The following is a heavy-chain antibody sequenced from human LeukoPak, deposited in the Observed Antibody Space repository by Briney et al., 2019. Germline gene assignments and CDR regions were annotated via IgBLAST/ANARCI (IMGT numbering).Heavy chain of an antibody. D-gene: IGHD6-19*01. CDR3: AKAATHSSGWYGEDY. Sequence: PGGSLRLSCSASGFTFSSYAMHWVRQAPGKGLGYVSAISSNGDSTYYADSVKGRFTISRDNSKNTLYLQMNSLRAEDTAVYYCAKAATHSSGWYGEDYWGQGTLVTVSS. J-gene: IGHJ4*02. CDR2: ISSNGDST. V-gene: IGHV3-64*04. CDR1: GFTFSSYA.